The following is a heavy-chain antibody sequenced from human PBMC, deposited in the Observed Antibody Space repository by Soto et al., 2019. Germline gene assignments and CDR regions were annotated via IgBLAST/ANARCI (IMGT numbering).Heavy chain of an antibody. J-gene: IGHJ6*02. Sequence: PGESLKISCKGSGYSFTSYWIGWVRQMPGKGLEWMGIIYPGDSDTRYSPSFQGQVTISADKSISTAYLQWSSLKASDTAMYYCARLVGAVTTSAYYYGMDVWGQGTTVTVSS. V-gene: IGHV5-51*01. CDR3: ARLVGAVTTSAYYYGMDV. CDR2: IYPGDSDT. D-gene: IGHD4-4*01. CDR1: GYSFTSYW.